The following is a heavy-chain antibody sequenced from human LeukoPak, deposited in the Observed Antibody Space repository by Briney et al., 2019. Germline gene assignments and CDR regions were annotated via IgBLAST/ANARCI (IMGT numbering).Heavy chain of an antibody. CDR1: GFTFSAYW. CDR3: ARERTSNRPLDY. V-gene: IGHV3-7*03. CDR2: MKGDGSEI. J-gene: IGHJ4*02. Sequence: GGSLRLSCATSGFTFSAYWMTWVRQAPGKGLEWVANMKGDGSEIYYVDSVKGRFTISRDNAKNLLYLQMNSLRAEDTAMYYCARERTSNRPLDYWGQGTLVTVSS. D-gene: IGHD3-16*01.